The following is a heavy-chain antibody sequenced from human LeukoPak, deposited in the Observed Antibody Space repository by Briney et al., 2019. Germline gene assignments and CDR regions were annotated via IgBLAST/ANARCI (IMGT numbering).Heavy chain of an antibody. Sequence: ASVKVSCKASGYTFTSYYMHWVRQAPGQGLEWMGIINPSGGSTSYAQKFQGRVTMTRDTSTSTVYMELSSLRSEDTAVYYCARDWLRDDFWSGHYYMDVWGKGTTVTVSS. D-gene: IGHD3-3*01. CDR1: GYTFTSYY. CDR2: INPSGGST. CDR3: ARDWLRDDFWSGHYYMDV. V-gene: IGHV1-46*01. J-gene: IGHJ6*03.